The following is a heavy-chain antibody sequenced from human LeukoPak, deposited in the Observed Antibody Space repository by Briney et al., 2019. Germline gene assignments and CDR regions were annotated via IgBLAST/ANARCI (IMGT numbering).Heavy chain of an antibody. CDR3: AKVGVDIVVVVAATPFDY. CDR2: ISGSGGST. D-gene: IGHD2-15*01. V-gene: IGHV3-23*01. CDR1: GFTFSSYA. J-gene: IGHJ4*02. Sequence: QPGESLKISCAASGFTFSSYAMSWVRQAPGKGLEWVSAISGSGGSTYYADSVKGRFTISRDNSKNTLYLQMNSLRAEDTAVYYCAKVGVDIVVVVAATPFDYWGQGTLVTVSS.